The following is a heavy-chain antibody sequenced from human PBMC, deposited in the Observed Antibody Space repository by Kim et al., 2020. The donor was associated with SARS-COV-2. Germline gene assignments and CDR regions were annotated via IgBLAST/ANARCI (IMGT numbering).Heavy chain of an antibody. D-gene: IGHD6-13*01. Sequence: LKSRVTISVDTSKNQFSLKLSSVTAADTAVYYCASLGDSSSWFSTYGMDVWGQGTTVTVSS. J-gene: IGHJ6*02. CDR3: ASLGDSSSWFSTYGMDV. V-gene: IGHV4-39*01.